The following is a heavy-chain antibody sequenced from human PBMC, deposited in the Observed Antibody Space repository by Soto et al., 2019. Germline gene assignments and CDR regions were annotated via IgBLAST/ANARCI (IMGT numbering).Heavy chain of an antibody. J-gene: IGHJ6*02. CDR2: IYNSGST. V-gene: IGHV4-31*03. Sequence: PSETLSLTCTVSGGSISSGGYYWSWIRQHPGKGLEWIGYIYNSGSTYYNPSLKSRVSISVDTSENQFSLKLSSVTAADTAVYYCARDSPTFTSRGHYYYGMDVWGQGTTVTVSS. CDR3: ARDSPTFTSRGHYYYGMDV. CDR1: GGSISSGGYY. D-gene: IGHD3-10*01.